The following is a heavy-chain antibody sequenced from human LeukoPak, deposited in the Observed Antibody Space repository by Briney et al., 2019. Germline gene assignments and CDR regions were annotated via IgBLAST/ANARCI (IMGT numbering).Heavy chain of an antibody. CDR3: ASSGLMRESFDY. V-gene: IGHV4-4*07. Sequence: PSETLSLTCTVSGGSISNYYWSWIRQPAGKGLEWIGRIYNSGSTNYNPSLKSRVAISVDKSKNQFSLKLSSVTAADTAVYYCASSGLMRESFDYWGQGTLVTVSS. D-gene: IGHD3-10*01. J-gene: IGHJ4*02. CDR1: GGSISNYY. CDR2: IYNSGST.